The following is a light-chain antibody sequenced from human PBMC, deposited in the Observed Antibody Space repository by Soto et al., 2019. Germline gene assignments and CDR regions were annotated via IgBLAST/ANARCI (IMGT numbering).Light chain of an antibody. V-gene: IGKV4-1*01. Sequence: DTVMTQSPDSLSVSLGERATINCKSSQSVMYNSYNKNYLAWYQQKPGQPPRLLIYWASTRESGVPDRFSGSGSGTDFTLSISSLQAEDVAVYYCQQYYSTPFTFGPGTKVDLK. J-gene: IGKJ3*01. CDR1: QSVMYNSYNKNY. CDR3: QQYYSTPFT. CDR2: WAS.